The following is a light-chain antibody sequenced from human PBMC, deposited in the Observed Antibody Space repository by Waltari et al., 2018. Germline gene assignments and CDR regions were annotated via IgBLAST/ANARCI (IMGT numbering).Light chain of an antibody. CDR3: SSYTTSNTLV. Sequence: QSALTQPASASGSPGQSITIPCNASSSDGGGYKYVSWYQQHPGKAPKLMIYDVSNRPSGVSNRFSGSKSGNTASLTISGLQAEDEADYYCSSYTTSNTLVFGTGTNVIVL. CDR1: SSDGGGYKY. V-gene: IGLV2-14*03. CDR2: DVS. J-gene: IGLJ1*01.